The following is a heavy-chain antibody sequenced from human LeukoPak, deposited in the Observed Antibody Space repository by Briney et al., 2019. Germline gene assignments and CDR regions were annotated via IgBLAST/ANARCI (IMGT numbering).Heavy chain of an antibody. V-gene: IGHV3-30*02. Sequence: GGSLRLSCAASGFTFSSDAMHWVRQAPGKGLEWVAFIGYDGSNEYYADSVKGRFTISRDNSKNTLYLQMNSLRPEDTAVYYCATRQTTPDYYMDVWGKGTTVTVSS. CDR2: IGYDGSNE. CDR1: GFTFSSDA. CDR3: ATRQTTPDYYMDV. D-gene: IGHD1/OR15-1a*01. J-gene: IGHJ6*03.